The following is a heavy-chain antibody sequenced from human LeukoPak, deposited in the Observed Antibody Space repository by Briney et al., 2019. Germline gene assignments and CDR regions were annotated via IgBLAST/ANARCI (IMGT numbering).Heavy chain of an antibody. V-gene: IGHV3-48*01. CDR3: ARDFGGFPLDY. CDR1: GFTFSSYS. J-gene: IGHJ4*02. D-gene: IGHD4-23*01. Sequence: GGSLRLSCAASGFTFSSYSMNWVRRAPGKGLEWVSYISSSSSTIYYADSVKGRFTISRDNAKNSLYLQMNSLRAEDTAVYYCARDFGGFPLDYWGQGTLVTVSS. CDR2: ISSSSSTI.